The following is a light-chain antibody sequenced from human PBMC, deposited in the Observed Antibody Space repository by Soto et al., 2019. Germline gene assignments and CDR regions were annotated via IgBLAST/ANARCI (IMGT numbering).Light chain of an antibody. CDR1: QSVSSTY. J-gene: IGKJ2*01. V-gene: IGKV3D-20*01. CDR3: QQCSRSPFT. CDR2: DAS. Sequence: EIVLTQSPATLSLSPGERATLSCGASQSVSSTYLAWYQQKTCLAPRLLIYDASSRATGITDRFSGSGSGTDFTRSISRLEHEDCAEYYCQQCSRSPFTFGQGTTLPIK.